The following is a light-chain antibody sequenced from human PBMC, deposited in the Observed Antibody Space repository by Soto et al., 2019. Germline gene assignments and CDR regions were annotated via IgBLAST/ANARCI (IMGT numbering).Light chain of an antibody. J-gene: IGLJ2*01. Sequence: QSVLTQPPSASGSPGQSVTISRTGTSSDVGGYNYVSWYQQHPGKAPKLMIYEVSKRPSGVPDRFSGSKSGNTASLTVSGLQAEDEADYYCSSYAGSNNLLFGGGTKLTVL. CDR2: EVS. CDR3: SSYAGSNNLL. CDR1: SSDVGGYNY. V-gene: IGLV2-8*01.